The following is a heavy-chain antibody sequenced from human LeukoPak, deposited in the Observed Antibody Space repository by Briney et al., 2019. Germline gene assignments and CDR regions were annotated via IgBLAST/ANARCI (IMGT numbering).Heavy chain of an antibody. CDR1: GYTFTSYA. CDR2: INAGNGNT. D-gene: IGHD3-10*01. V-gene: IGHV1-3*01. Sequence: GASVKVSCKASGYTFTSYAMHWVRQAPGQRLEWMGWINAGNGNTKYSQKFQGRVTITRDTSARTAYMELSSLRSEDTAVYYCARIWLGESSDGFDIWGQGTMVTVSS. J-gene: IGHJ3*02. CDR3: ARIWLGESSDGFDI.